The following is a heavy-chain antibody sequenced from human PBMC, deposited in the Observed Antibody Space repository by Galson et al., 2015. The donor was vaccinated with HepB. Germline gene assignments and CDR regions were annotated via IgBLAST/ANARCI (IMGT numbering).Heavy chain of an antibody. D-gene: IGHD2-21*02. CDR1: GGIISNYA. CDR3: GRDPTYCSGDCYSFGFYNYGMDV. V-gene: IGHV1-69*05. J-gene: IGHJ6*02. Sequence: SVKVSCKASGGIISNYAISWVRQAPGQGLEWMGGIIPWYNAAAANYAQKFQGRVSISTDESMTTVFMELSSLRSDDTAIYYCGRDPTYCSGDCYSFGFYNYGMDVWGQGTAVTVSS. CDR2: IIPWYNAAAA.